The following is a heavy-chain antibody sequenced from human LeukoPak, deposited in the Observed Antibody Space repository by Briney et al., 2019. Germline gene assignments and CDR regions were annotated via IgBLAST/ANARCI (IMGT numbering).Heavy chain of an antibody. CDR3: TRAPYCSSTSCYEGGAY. Sequence: SETLSLTCAVSGGSFSGYYWSWIRQPPGKGLEWIGEINHSGSTNYNPSLTSRVTISVDTSKNQFSLKLSSVTAADTAVYYCTRAPYCSSTSCYEGGAYWGQGTLVTVSS. V-gene: IGHV4-34*01. CDR1: GGSFSGYY. J-gene: IGHJ4*02. CDR2: INHSGST. D-gene: IGHD2-2*01.